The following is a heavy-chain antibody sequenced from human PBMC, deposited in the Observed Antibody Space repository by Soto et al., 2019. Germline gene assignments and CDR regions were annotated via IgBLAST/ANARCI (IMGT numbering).Heavy chain of an antibody. CDR3: ERGVYYDFWSGPKFEY. CDR1: GFTVSSNY. Sequence: GGSLRLSCAASGFTVSSNYMSWVRQAPGKGLEWVSVIYSGVSTYYADSVKGRFTISRDNSKNTLYLQMNSLRAEDTAVYYCERGVYYDFWSGPKFEYWGQGTLGTVS. CDR2: IYSGVST. V-gene: IGHV3-53*01. D-gene: IGHD3-3*01. J-gene: IGHJ4*02.